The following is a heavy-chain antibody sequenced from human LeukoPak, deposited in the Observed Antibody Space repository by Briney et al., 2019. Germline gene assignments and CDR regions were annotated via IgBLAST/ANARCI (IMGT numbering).Heavy chain of an antibody. J-gene: IGHJ4*02. CDR3: AGRPPSYTTSWYN. V-gene: IGHV4-30-4*01. CDR2: IYYSGST. Sequence: SQTLSRTCTVSGGSISSGDYYWSWIRQPPGKGLEWIGYIYYSGSTYYNPSLKSRVTISVDTSKNQFSLKLSSVTAADTAVYYCAGRPPSYTTSWYNWGQGTLVTVSS. D-gene: IGHD6-13*01. CDR1: GGSISSGDYY.